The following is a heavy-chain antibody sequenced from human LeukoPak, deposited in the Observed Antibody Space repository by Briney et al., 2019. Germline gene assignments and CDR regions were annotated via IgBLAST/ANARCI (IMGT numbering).Heavy chain of an antibody. V-gene: IGHV3-9*01. Sequence: GGSLRLSCAASGFTFDDYAMHWVRQAPGKGLEWVSGISWNSGSIGYADSVKGRFTISRDNAKNSLYLQTNSLRAEDTALYYCAKDSGNSYYFDYWGQGTLVTVSS. CDR3: AKDSGNSYYFDY. D-gene: IGHD4-23*01. CDR2: ISWNSGSI. CDR1: GFTFDDYA. J-gene: IGHJ4*02.